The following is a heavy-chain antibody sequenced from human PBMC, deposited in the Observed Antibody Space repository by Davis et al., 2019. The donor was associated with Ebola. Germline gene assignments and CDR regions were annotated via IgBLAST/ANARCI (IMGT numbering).Heavy chain of an antibody. CDR3: AKMHDYADNWFFDL. Sequence: GESLKISCAASGFTFSDYYMSWIRQAPGKGLEWVSYISSSGSTIYYADSVKGRFTISRDNAKNSLYLQMNSLRAEDTAVYYCAKMHDYADNWFFDLWGRGTLVTVSS. D-gene: IGHD4-17*01. CDR1: GFTFSDYY. V-gene: IGHV3-11*04. CDR2: ISSSGSTI. J-gene: IGHJ2*01.